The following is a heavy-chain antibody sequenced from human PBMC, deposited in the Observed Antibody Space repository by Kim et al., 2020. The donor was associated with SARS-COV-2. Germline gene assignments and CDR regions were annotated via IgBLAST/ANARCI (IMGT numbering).Heavy chain of an antibody. J-gene: IGHJ4*02. CDR3: ARVLLWFGVFDY. CDR2: IIPIFGTA. Sequence: SVKVSCKASGGTFSSYAISWVRQAPGQGLEWMGGIIPIFGTANYAQKFQGRVTITADESTSTAYMELSSLRSEDTAVYYCARVLLWFGVFDYWGQGTLVTVSS. V-gene: IGHV1-69*13. D-gene: IGHD3-10*01. CDR1: GGTFSSYA.